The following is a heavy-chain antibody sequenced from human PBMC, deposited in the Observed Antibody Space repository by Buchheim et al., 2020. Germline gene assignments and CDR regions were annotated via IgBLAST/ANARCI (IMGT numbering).Heavy chain of an antibody. V-gene: IGHV3-66*01. D-gene: IGHD3-22*01. CDR2: IYSGGST. CDR1: GFTVSSNY. CDR3: ARGGSYDSSGYYYLDY. Sequence: EVQLVESGGGLVQPGGSLRLSCAASGFTVSSNYMSWVRQAPGKGLEWVSVIYSGGSTYYADSVKGRFTISRDTSKNPLYLQMNSLRAEDTAVYYCARGGSYDSSGYYYLDYWGQGSL. J-gene: IGHJ4*02.